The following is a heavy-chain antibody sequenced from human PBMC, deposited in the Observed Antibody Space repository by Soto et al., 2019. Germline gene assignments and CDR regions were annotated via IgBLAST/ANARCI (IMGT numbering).Heavy chain of an antibody. CDR1: GYTFTSYD. CDR2: MNPNSGNT. V-gene: IGHV1-8*01. D-gene: IGHD3-3*01. CDR3: ARGARDFWSGYYVVYGMDV. J-gene: IGHJ6*02. Sequence: ASVKVSFKASGYTFTSYDINWVRQATGQGLEWMGWMNPNSGNTGYAQKFQGRVTMTRNTSISTAYMELSSLRSEDTAVYYCARGARDFWSGYYVVYGMDVWGQGTTVTVSS.